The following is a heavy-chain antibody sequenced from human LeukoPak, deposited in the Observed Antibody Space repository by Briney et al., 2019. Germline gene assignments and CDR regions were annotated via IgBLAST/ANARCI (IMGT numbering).Heavy chain of an antibody. CDR1: GGSFSGYY. Sequence: PSETLSLTCAVYGGSFSGYYWSWIRQPPRKGLEWVGEINHSGSTNYNPSLKSRVTISVDTTKNQFSLKLSSVTAADTAVYYCARAAFVAVANWFDPWGQGTLVTVSS. J-gene: IGHJ5*02. CDR3: ARAAFVAVANWFDP. V-gene: IGHV4-34*01. D-gene: IGHD6-19*01. CDR2: INHSGST.